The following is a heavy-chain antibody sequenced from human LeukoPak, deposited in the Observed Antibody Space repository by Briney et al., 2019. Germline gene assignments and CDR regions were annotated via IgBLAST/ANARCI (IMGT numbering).Heavy chain of an antibody. D-gene: IGHD6-13*01. CDR3: ARDLYAAAGTPDY. V-gene: IGHV3-30*02. J-gene: IGHJ4*02. CDR2: IHYDGSKE. Sequence: GGSLRLSCAASGFTFSSFGLHWVRQAPGKGLEWVAFIHYDGSKEYYADSVKGRFTISRDNSKNTLYLQMNSLRAEDTAVYYCARDLYAAAGTPDYWGQGTLVTVSS. CDR1: GFTFSSFG.